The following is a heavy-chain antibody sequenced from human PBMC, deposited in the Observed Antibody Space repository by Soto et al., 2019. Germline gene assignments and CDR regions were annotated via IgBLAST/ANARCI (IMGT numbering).Heavy chain of an antibody. J-gene: IGHJ6*02. CDR1: GYSFTSYW. CDR2: IDPSDSYT. Sequence: LRESLKISCKGSGYSFTSYWISWVRQMPGKGLEWMGRIDPSDSYTNYSPSFQGHVTISADKSISTAYLQWSSLKASDTAMYYCASSPRGYCSSTSCRELGNYYGMDVWGQGTMVTVSS. V-gene: IGHV5-10-1*01. CDR3: ASSPRGYCSSTSCRELGNYYGMDV. D-gene: IGHD2-2*01.